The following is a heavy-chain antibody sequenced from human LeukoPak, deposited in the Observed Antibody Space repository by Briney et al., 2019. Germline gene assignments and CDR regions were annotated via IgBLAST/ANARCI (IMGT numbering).Heavy chain of an antibody. D-gene: IGHD1-1*01. J-gene: IGHJ6*03. CDR1: GYTFTSYG. Sequence: ASVKVSCKASGYTFTSYGISWVRQAPGQGLEWMGWISAYKGNTNYAQKLQGRVTMTTDTSTSTAYMELRSLRSDDTAVYYCARDGYGGLYYYYYYMDVWGKGTTVTVSS. CDR3: ARDGYGGLYYYYYYMDV. CDR2: ISAYKGNT. V-gene: IGHV1-18*01.